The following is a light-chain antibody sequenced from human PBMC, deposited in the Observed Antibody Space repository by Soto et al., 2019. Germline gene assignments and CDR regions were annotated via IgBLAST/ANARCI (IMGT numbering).Light chain of an antibody. V-gene: IGKV3-20*01. J-gene: IGKJ2*01. CDR1: QSVSSGS. CDR3: QQYAGSPRT. CDR2: GAS. Sequence: EIVLTQSPGTLSVSPGERATLSCMASQSVSSGSLAWYQQKRGQAPRLLIYGASSRATGIPDRFSGSGSETDFTLTITRLEHEDSAVYYCQQYAGSPRTFGRGTKVDIK.